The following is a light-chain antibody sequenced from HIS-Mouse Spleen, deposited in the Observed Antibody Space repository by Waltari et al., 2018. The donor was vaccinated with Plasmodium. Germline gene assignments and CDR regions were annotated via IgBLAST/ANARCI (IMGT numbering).Light chain of an antibody. CDR1: RRYVGGYNY. CDR3: SSYAGSNNLV. J-gene: IGLJ2*01. V-gene: IGLV2-8*01. Sequence: QSALTQPPSASGSPGQSAPTSRPGPRRYVGGYNYVPWYQQPPGKAPKLMIYEVSKRPSGVPDRFSGSKSGNTASLTVSGLQAEDEADYYCSSYAGSNNLVFGGGTKLTVL. CDR2: EVS.